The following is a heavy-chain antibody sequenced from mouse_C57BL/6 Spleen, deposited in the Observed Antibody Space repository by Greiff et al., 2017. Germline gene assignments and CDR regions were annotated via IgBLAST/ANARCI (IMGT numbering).Heavy chain of an antibody. J-gene: IGHJ3*01. CDR2: IDPENGDT. CDR1: GFNIKDDY. CDR3: TPITTVHAY. Sequence: VQLQQSGAELVRPGASVKLSCTASGFNIKDDYMPWVKQRPEQGLEWIGWIDPENGDTEYASKFQGKATIPADTASNPAYLQLSSLTSEDTAGYYCTPITTVHAYWGQGTLVTVSA. D-gene: IGHD1-1*01. V-gene: IGHV14-4*01.